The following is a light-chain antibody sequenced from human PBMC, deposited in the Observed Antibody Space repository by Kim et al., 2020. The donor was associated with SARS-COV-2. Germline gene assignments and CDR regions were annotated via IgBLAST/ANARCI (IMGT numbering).Light chain of an antibody. Sequence: ASVGDRVTITCQASQSISTSLNWFQQKPGKAPKLLIYSASKLESGVPARFSGSGSGTDFTLTISSLQPEDFTTYYCQQSYRTPLSFGGGTKVDIK. V-gene: IGKV1-39*01. CDR2: SAS. CDR3: QQSYRTPLS. CDR1: QSISTS. J-gene: IGKJ4*01.